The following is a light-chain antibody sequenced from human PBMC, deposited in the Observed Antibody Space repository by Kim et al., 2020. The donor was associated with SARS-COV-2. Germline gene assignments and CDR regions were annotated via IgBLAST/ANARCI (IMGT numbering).Light chain of an antibody. CDR3: SAWDSSLSAWV. CDR2: RKK. CDR1: RKDVGNEG. V-gene: IGLV10-54*01. J-gene: IGLJ3*02. Sequence: TATRTCTGNRKDVGNEGAVWLQQHRGHPPKLLSYRKKNRPSRISERLSASRSGSTATLTITGLQPEDEAGYYCSAWDSSLSAWVFGGGTQLTVL.